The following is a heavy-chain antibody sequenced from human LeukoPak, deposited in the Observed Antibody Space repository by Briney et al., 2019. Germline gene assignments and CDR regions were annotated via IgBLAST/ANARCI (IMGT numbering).Heavy chain of an antibody. J-gene: IGHJ4*02. V-gene: IGHV4-59*08. CDR3: ARHGMAYSSSWFYDY. D-gene: IGHD6-13*01. Sequence: SETLSLTCTVSGGAISSYYWSWIRQPPGMGLEWTGYIYSSGSTNFNPTLKSRVTISVDTSKNQFSLKLSSVTAADTAVYYCARHGMAYSSSWFYDYWGQGTLVTVSS. CDR1: GGAISSYY. CDR2: IYSSGST.